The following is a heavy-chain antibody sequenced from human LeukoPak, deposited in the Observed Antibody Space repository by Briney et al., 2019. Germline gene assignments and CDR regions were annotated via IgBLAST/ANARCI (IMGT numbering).Heavy chain of an antibody. Sequence: PGGSLRLSCAASGFTFSSYSMNWVRQPPGKGLDWVSSISSSSSYIYYADSVKGRFSISSDNAKKSLHLQINSLVAHDTAVYYCARDSRVRGGARGYYFDSWGQGTLVTVSS. D-gene: IGHD3-10*01. CDR3: ARDSRVRGGARGYYFDS. CDR2: ISSSSSYI. J-gene: IGHJ4*02. V-gene: IGHV3-21*01. CDR1: GFTFSSYS.